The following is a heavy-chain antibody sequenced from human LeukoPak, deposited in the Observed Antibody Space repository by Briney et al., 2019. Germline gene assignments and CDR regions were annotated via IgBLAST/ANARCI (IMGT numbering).Heavy chain of an antibody. CDR2: IWYDGSNK. J-gene: IGHJ4*02. Sequence: PGGPLRLSCAASGFTFSSYGMHWVRQAPGKGLEWVAVIWYDGSNKYYADSVKGRFTISRDNSKNTLYLQMNSLRAEDTAVYYCARDPGRYSGYYFDYWGQGTLVTVSS. CDR3: ARDPGRYSGYYFDY. CDR1: GFTFSSYG. V-gene: IGHV3-33*01. D-gene: IGHD6-13*01.